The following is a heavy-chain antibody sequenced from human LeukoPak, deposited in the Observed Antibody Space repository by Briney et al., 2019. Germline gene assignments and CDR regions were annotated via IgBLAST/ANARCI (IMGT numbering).Heavy chain of an antibody. Sequence: ASVKVSCKASGYTFTGYYMHWVRQAPGQGLEWMGWINPNRGGTNYAQKFQGRVTMTRDTSISTAYMELSRLRSDDTAVYYCARSAKRWLQFHWFDPWGQGTLVTVSS. V-gene: IGHV1-2*02. J-gene: IGHJ5*02. CDR3: ARSAKRWLQFHWFDP. D-gene: IGHD5-24*01. CDR2: INPNRGGT. CDR1: GYTFTGYY.